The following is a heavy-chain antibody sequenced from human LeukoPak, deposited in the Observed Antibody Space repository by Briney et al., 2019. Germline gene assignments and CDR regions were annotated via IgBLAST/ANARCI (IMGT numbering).Heavy chain of an antibody. CDR3: AKARSLGVTAAINY. CDR1: GFTFSSYA. J-gene: IGHJ4*02. V-gene: IGHV3-23*01. D-gene: IGHD2-2*02. CDR2: INGGGVNT. Sequence: GGSLRLSCAASGFTFSSYAMSWVRQAPGKGLEWVSTINGGGVNTHYADSVGGRFTISRDNSKNTLFLQMNSLRDEDTAVYYCAKARSLGVTAAINYWGQGTLVTVSS.